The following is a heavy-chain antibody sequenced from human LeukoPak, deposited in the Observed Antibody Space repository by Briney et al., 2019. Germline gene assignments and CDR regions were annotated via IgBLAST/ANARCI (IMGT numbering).Heavy chain of an antibody. CDR3: AREHGAFEI. CDR2: ISAYNGST. J-gene: IGHJ3*02. CDR1: PYTFTSYV. V-gene: IGHV1-18*01. Sequence: ASVSVSCKVSPYTFTSYVFSWVRQAPGQGLEWMGWISAYNGSTNYAQKFQGRVTMTTDTSTSTAYMELRSLRSDDTAVYFWAREHGAFEIWGQGTTVTVSS.